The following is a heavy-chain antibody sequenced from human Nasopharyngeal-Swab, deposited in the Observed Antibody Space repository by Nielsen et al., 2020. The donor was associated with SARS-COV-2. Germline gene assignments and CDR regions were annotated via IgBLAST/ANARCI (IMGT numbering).Heavy chain of an antibody. CDR3: AKATRVNDPVDY. J-gene: IGHJ4*02. CDR1: GFTFNSHG. CDR2: ISFDGSKK. V-gene: IGHV3-30*18. D-gene: IGHD2-21*01. Sequence: GESLKVSCAASGFTFNSHGMHWVRQAPGKGLEWVAVISFDGSKKYYADSVKGRFTISRDSSKNTLYLQMNSLRAEDTAEYYCAKATRVNDPVDYWGQGTLVTVSS.